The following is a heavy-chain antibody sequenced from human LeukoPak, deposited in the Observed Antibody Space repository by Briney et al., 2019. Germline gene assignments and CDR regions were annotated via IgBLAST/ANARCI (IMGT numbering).Heavy chain of an antibody. CDR2: ISSSGNYI. Sequence: GGSLRLSCAASGFTFSSYTMNWVRQAPGKGLEWVSSISSSGNYIYYADSLKGRFTISRDNAKSSLFLQINSLRAEDTAIYYCARRTNYDFDCWGQGTLVAVSS. CDR3: ARRTNYDFDC. D-gene: IGHD2-8*01. J-gene: IGHJ4*02. V-gene: IGHV3-21*01. CDR1: GFTFSSYT.